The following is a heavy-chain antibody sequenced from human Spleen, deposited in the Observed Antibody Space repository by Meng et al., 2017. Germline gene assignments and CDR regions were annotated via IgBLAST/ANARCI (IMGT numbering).Heavy chain of an antibody. D-gene: IGHD6-13*01. CDR2: VAYDGSSK. CDR1: GFAFSSYT. J-gene: IGHJ4*02. V-gene: IGHV3-30*04. Sequence: GESLKISCAASGFAFSSYTMHWVRQAPGKGLEWVAVVAYDGSSKYYADSVKGRFTISRDNSKNTLYLQMNSLRADDTALYYCARVSGIAAAGWLDYWGQGTRVTVSS. CDR3: ARVSGIAAAGWLDY.